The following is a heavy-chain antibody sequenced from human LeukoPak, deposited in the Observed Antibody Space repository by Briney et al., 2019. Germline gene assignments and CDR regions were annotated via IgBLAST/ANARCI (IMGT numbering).Heavy chain of an antibody. CDR1: GGSISSSSYY. J-gene: IGHJ4*02. CDR2: IYYSGST. Sequence: SETLSLTCTVSGGSISSSSYYWGWLRQPPGKGLKWIGSIYYSGSTYYNPSLKNRVTISVDTSKNQFSLKLSSVTAADTAVYYCARVRSGYYYYFDYWGQGTLVTVSS. D-gene: IGHD3-22*01. CDR3: ARVRSGYYYYFDY. V-gene: IGHV4-39*07.